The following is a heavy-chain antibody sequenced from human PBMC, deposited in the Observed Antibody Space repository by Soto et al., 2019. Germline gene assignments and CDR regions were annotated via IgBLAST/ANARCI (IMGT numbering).Heavy chain of an antibody. CDR1: GYTFTGYY. V-gene: IGHV1-2*04. Sequence: GASVKVSCKASGYTFTGYYMHWVRQAPGQGLERMGWINPNSGGTNYAQKFQGWVTMTRDTSISTAYMELSRLRSDDTAVYYCARAYDYYYGMDVWGQGTTVTSP. CDR2: INPNSGGT. D-gene: IGHD2-8*01. J-gene: IGHJ6*02. CDR3: ARAYDYYYGMDV.